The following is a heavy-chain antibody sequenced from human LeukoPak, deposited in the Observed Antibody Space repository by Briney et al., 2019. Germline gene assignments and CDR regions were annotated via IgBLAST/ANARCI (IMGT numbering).Heavy chain of an antibody. J-gene: IGHJ3*02. CDR2: IHHSGTT. D-gene: IGHD3-16*01. CDR1: GDSVSRYF. V-gene: IGHV4-59*02. Sequence: PSETLSLTCTVSGDSVSRYFWNWIRQPPGKGLEWIGYIHHSGTTNYNPSLKSRVAISVDTSKNQFSLKLSSATAADTAVYYCARVLDLSKRGLDAFDIWGQGTMVTVSS. CDR3: ARVLDLSKRGLDAFDI.